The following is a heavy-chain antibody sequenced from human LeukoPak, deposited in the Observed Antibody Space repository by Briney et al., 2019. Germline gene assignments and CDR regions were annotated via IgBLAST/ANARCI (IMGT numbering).Heavy chain of an antibody. J-gene: IGHJ4*02. Sequence: SGPTLVNPTQTLTLTRTFSGFSLRTRGVGVGWIRQPPGKALEWLSLIYWDDDKRYSPSLKSRLTITKDTSKNQVVLTMTNMDPVDTATYYCAHSGIQLWLLPFDYWGQGTLVTVSS. CDR1: GFSLRTRGVG. V-gene: IGHV2-5*02. CDR3: AHSGIQLWLLPFDY. D-gene: IGHD5-18*01. CDR2: IYWDDDK.